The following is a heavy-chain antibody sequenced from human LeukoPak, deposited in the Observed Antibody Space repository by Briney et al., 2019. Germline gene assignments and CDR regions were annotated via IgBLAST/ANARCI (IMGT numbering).Heavy chain of an antibody. J-gene: IGHJ4*02. D-gene: IGHD2-15*01. V-gene: IGHV3-73*01. CDR3: ARLGYCSDNSCYGFDY. CDR1: GFMSSGSA. Sequence: GGSLRLSCAASGFMSSGSAMQWVRQGSGKGLEWVGRVRTKTNNYATTYSASVKGRFTISRDDSKNTTYLQMNSLKTEDTAVYYCARLGYCSDNSCYGFDYWGQGTLVTVSS. CDR2: VRTKTNNYAT.